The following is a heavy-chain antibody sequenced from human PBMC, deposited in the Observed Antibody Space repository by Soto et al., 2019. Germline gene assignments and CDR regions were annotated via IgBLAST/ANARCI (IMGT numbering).Heavy chain of an antibody. V-gene: IGHV3-23*01. D-gene: IGHD4-17*01. CDR3: ARWVSVYHGAEYDC. CDR2: ISGSGGIT. J-gene: IGHJ4*02. CDR1: GFTFNNYA. Sequence: GGSLRLSCAASGFTFNNYAMSWVRQAPGKGLEWVSGISGSGGITKNADSVKGRFTISRDNSKNTLYLQMTRLGAEDTAVDYCARWVSVYHGAEYDCWRQATLVTASA.